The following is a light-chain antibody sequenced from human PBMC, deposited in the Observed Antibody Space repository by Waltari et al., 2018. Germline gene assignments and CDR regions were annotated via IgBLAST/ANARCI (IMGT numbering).Light chain of an antibody. CDR2: EAY. Sequence: DIQMTQSPSTLSASVGDRVTITCRASQSISTSLAGYQQKKGKAPNLLIFEAYTLQRGVPSRFSGSGSGTEFTLTISSLQPDDFATYYCQQLNSHLFTFGPGTTVDIK. CDR3: QQLNSHLFT. J-gene: IGKJ3*01. V-gene: IGKV1-5*03. CDR1: QSISTS.